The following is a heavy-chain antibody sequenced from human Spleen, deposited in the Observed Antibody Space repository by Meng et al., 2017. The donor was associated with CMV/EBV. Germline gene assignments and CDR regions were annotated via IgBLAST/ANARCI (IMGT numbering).Heavy chain of an antibody. Sequence: SVKVSCKASGGTFSNYAISWVRQAPGQGLEWMGGIIPIVGMADYAQKFQGRVTIIADKSTSTAYMELISLRSEDTAVYYCARGYSSAYYFDYWGQGTLVTVSS. CDR3: ARGYSSAYYFDY. V-gene: IGHV1-69*10. D-gene: IGHD6-19*01. CDR2: IIPIVGMA. CDR1: GGTFSNYA. J-gene: IGHJ4*02.